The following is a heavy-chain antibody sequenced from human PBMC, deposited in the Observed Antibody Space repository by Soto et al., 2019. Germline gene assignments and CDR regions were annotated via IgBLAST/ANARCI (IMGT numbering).Heavy chain of an antibody. D-gene: IGHD4-17*01. CDR1: GVSISSYY. J-gene: IGHJ4*02. Sequence: PSETLSLTCTVSGVSISSYYWSWIRQPPGKGLERIGYIYYSGSTNYNPSLKSRVTISVDTSKNQFSLKLSSVTAADTAVYYCERLYGDYVWGYYFDYWGQGTLATVSS. CDR2: IYYSGST. CDR3: ERLYGDYVWGYYFDY. V-gene: IGHV4-59*01.